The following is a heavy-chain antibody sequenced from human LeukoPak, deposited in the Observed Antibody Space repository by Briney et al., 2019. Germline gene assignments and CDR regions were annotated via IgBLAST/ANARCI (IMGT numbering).Heavy chain of an antibody. CDR1: GVSISSYY. D-gene: IGHD6-19*01. Sequence: SETLSLTCTVSGVSISSYYWSWIRQPPGKGLEWIGYIYYGRSTNYNPSLKSRVTISVDTSNNQFSLKLSSVTAADTAVYYCARAGSGGYYYGMDVWGQGTTVTVSS. V-gene: IGHV4-59*01. J-gene: IGHJ6*02. CDR2: IYYGRST. CDR3: ARAGSGGYYYGMDV.